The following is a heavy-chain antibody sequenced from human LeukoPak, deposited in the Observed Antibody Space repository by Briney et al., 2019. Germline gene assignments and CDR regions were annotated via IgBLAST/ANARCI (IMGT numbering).Heavy chain of an antibody. J-gene: IGHJ3*02. CDR3: ARKTDAFDI. CDR2: IKQDGSEK. V-gene: IGHV3-7*01. Sequence: YPGGALRLFCAPPGFNLSSYWMSWVRQAPGKGLEWVANIKQDGSEKYYVDSVKGRLTISRDNAKISLYLQMNSLRAEDTAVYYCARKTDAFDIWGQGTMVTVSS. CDR1: GFNLSSYW.